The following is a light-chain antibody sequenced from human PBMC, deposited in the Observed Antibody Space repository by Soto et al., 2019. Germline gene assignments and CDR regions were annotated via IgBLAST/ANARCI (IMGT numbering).Light chain of an antibody. V-gene: IGKV3D-20*01. J-gene: IGKJ1*01. CDR2: DAS. Sequence: ELVLTQAPGTLSLSPGERATLSCRASQSVSSSHLAWYQQKPGLAPRLLIYDASSRATGIQDRFSGSGSGTDFTLTISRLEPEDFAVYYCQQYGSSPGTFGQGTKVDI. CDR1: QSVSSSH. CDR3: QQYGSSPGT.